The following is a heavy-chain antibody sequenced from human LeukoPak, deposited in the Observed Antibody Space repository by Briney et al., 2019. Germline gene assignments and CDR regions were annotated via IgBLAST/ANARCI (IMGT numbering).Heavy chain of an antibody. CDR2: IYYSGTT. Sequence: PSETLSLTCSVSGGSISSPNHDWAWIRQPPGQGLEWIGSIYYSGTTYYNLSLKSRVTLSVDTSQNQFSLKLTSVTAADTAIYYCSRESGAFCPFGYWGQGTLVIVPP. V-gene: IGHV4-39*07. D-gene: IGHD1-26*01. CDR1: GGSISSPNHD. J-gene: IGHJ4*02. CDR3: SRESGAFCPFGY.